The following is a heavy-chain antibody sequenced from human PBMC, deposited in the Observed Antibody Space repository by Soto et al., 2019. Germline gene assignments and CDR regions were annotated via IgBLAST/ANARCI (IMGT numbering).Heavy chain of an antibody. D-gene: IGHD6-13*01. J-gene: IGHJ4*02. CDR1: EVSFVDYA. CDR3: AKASVWYPYFDS. Sequence: PGGSLRLSCAASEVSFVDYAMSWVRQAPGKGLEWVSSITFTGVSTYYADSVKGRFTISRDNSKDTLYLQMNSLRAEDTAIYYCAKASVWYPYFDSWGQGTLVTVSS. CDR2: ITFTGVST. V-gene: IGHV3-23*01.